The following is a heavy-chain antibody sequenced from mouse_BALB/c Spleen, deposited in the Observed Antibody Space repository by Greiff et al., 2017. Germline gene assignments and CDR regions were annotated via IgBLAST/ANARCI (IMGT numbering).Heavy chain of an antibody. Sequence: QVQLKQSGAELARPGASVKLSCKASGYTFTSYWMQWVKQRPGQGLEWIGAIYPGDGDTRYTQKFKGKATLTADKSSSTAYMQLSSLASEDSAVYYCARSYDGYYGYFDVWGAGTTVTVSS. CDR3: ARSYDGYYGYFDV. V-gene: IGHV1-87*01. CDR1: GYTFTSYW. D-gene: IGHD2-3*01. CDR2: IYPGDGDT. J-gene: IGHJ1*01.